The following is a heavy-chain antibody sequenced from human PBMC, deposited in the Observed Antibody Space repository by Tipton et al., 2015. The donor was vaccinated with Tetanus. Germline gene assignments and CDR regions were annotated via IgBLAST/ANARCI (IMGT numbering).Heavy chain of an antibody. D-gene: IGHD1-26*01. J-gene: IGHJ3*02. V-gene: IGHV4-59*01. CDR2: IYYSGST. Sequence: LRLSCTVSGGSISSYYWSWIRQPPGKGLEWIGYIYYSGSTNYNPSLKSRVTISVDTSKNQFSLKLSSVTAADTAVYYCARARGVGATRADDAFIIWGQGTMVPVSS. CDR1: GGSISSYY. CDR3: ARARGVGATRADDAFII.